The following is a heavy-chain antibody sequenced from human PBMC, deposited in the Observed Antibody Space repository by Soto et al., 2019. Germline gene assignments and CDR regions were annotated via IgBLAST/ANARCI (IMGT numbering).Heavy chain of an antibody. V-gene: IGHV1-2*04. D-gene: IGHD6-13*01. J-gene: IGHJ6*02. Sequence: GASVKVSCKASGYTFTGYYMHWVRQAPGQGLEWMGWINPNSGGTNYAQKFQGWVTMTRDTSISTAYMELSRLRSDDTAVYYCARDRWGYSSSWYISPGGGMDVWGQGTTVTVSS. CDR2: INPNSGGT. CDR3: ARDRWGYSSSWYISPGGGMDV. CDR1: GYTFTGYY.